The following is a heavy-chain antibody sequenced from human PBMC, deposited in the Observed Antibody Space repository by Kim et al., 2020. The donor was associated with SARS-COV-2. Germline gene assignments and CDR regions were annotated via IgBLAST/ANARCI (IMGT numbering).Heavy chain of an antibody. J-gene: IGHJ4*02. Sequence: GGSLRLSCAASGFTFSSYWMSWVRQAPGKGLEWVANIKKDGSEIYYVDSVKGRFTISRDNAKNSLYLQVNYLRADDTAVYYCASFGLAVAGSSVDYWGPG. D-gene: IGHD6-19*01. CDR1: GFTFSSYW. CDR3: ASFGLAVAGSSVDY. V-gene: IGHV3-7*03. CDR2: IKKDGSEI.